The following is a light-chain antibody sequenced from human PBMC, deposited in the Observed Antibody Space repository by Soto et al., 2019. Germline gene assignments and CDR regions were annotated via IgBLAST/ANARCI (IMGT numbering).Light chain of an antibody. J-gene: IGKJ1*01. CDR3: QKYNSWRET. Sequence: EIVLTQSPSSLSFSAGQRATLTCWASQGVSSYLSWYQQKPGQVPKLLIYAASAWHTGVPARFSGSGSGTDFTLTISSLQSEDVAIYYCQKYNSWRETFGQGTKVDIK. CDR2: AAS. V-gene: IGKV3-15*01. CDR1: QGVSSY.